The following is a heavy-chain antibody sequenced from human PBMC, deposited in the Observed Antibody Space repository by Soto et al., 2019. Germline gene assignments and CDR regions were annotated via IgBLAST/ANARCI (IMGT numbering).Heavy chain of an antibody. CDR3: AIGLYHTVAVTYLFDY. CDR1: GGSFSGYY. J-gene: IGHJ4*02. D-gene: IGHD2-15*01. V-gene: IGHV4-34*01. CDR2: INHSGST. Sequence: QVQLQQWGAGLLKPSETLSLTCAVYGGSFSGYYWSWIRQPPGKGLEWIGEINHSGSTNYNPSLKSRVTVTVDTSKNQFSLKLSSVTAAAMAVYYCAIGLYHTVAVTYLFDYWGQGTLVTVSS.